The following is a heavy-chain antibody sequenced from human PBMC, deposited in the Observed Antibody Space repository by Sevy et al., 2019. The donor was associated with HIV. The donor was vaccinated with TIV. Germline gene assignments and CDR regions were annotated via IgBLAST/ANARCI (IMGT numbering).Heavy chain of an antibody. J-gene: IGHJ3*02. Sequence: SETLSLTCAVYGGSFSGYYWSWIRQPPGKGLEWIGEINHSGSTNYDPCLKRRVTISVDTSKNQFSLKLTSVTAADTGVYYCARHCSSTTCSHAFDIWGQRTMVTVSS. CDR2: INHSGST. CDR3: ARHCSSTTCSHAFDI. D-gene: IGHD2-2*01. CDR1: GGSFSGYY. V-gene: IGHV4-34*01.